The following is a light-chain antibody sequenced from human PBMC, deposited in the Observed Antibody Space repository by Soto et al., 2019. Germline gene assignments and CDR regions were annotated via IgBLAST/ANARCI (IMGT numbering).Light chain of an antibody. CDR2: GAS. J-gene: IGKJ4*01. V-gene: IGKV1-39*01. Sequence: DIQMTPSPSSLSASIGDRVTMTCRASQSISGYLNWYQQKPGKAPKVLISGASTLHNGVPSRFSGRGAGTDFTLTISSRQPEDVATYYCQQSLTTHLTFGGGTKVEIK. CDR1: QSISGY. CDR3: QQSLTTHLT.